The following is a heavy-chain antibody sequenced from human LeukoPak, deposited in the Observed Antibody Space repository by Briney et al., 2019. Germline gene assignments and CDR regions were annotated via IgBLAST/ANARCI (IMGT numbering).Heavy chain of an antibody. CDR2: LDPSDSYT. J-gene: IGHJ4*02. CDR3: ARRGYGDALDY. Sequence: GESLKISCKGSGYSFTSYWITWVRQMPGKGLECMGRLDPSDSYTNCSPSFQGHVTISADKSISTAYLQWSSLKASDTAMYYCARRGYGDALDYWGQGTLVTVSS. CDR1: GYSFTSYW. V-gene: IGHV5-10-1*01. D-gene: IGHD4-17*01.